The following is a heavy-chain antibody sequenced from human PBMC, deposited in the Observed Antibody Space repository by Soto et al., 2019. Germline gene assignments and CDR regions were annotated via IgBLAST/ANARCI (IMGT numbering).Heavy chain of an antibody. Sequence: QVHLQESGPGRVKPSETLSLICTVSGASNITQSYSWALIRQPPGKGLEWLGSVFYTESSFFNPSLQSRLTMSVDTSTNQFFLNLTSVTAADTAVYFCARGRVGNFDSWGQGTLVTVSS. V-gene: IGHV4-39*01. J-gene: IGHJ4*02. CDR3: ARGRVGNFDS. D-gene: IGHD1-26*01. CDR1: GASNITQSYS. CDR2: VFYTESS.